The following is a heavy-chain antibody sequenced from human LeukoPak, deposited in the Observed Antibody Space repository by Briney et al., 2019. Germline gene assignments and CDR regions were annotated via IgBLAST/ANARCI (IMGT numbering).Heavy chain of an antibody. CDR1: GGSISSGTYY. D-gene: IGHD3-22*01. J-gene: IGHJ4*02. CDR3: AASRVVVPRPFDY. Sequence: SQTLSLTCTVSGGSISSGTYYWSWIRQPAGKGLEWIGRIYTSGSTNYNPSLKGRVTISVDTSKNQFSLRLNSVTAADTAVYYCAASRVVVPRPFDYWGQGTLVTVSS. V-gene: IGHV4-61*02. CDR2: IYTSGST.